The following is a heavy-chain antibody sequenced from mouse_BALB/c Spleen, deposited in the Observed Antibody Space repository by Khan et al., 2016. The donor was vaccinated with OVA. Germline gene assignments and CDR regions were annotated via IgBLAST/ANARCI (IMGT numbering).Heavy chain of an antibody. CDR3: AREKYGNYWWAMDY. D-gene: IGHD2-10*02. J-gene: IGHJ4*01. Sequence: VQLQESGTELVRPGASVKLSCKTSGYIFTSYWIHWVKQRSGQGLEWIARIYLGTGSTYYIEKFKGKAARTADKASSTAYMQLSSLKSEDSAVYCWAREKYGNYWWAMDYWGQGTSVTVSS. CDR2: IYLGTGST. V-gene: IGHV1S132*01. CDR1: GYIFTSYW.